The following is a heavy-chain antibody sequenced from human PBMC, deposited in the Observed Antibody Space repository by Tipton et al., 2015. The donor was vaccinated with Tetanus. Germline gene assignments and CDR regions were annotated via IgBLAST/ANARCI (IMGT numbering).Heavy chain of an antibody. Sequence: SLRLSCAASGFTFSSYAMSWVRQAPGKGLEWVSVIYSGGSSTYYADSVKGRFTISRDNSKNSLYLQMSSLRAEDTALYYCAKAPRPLPLAGTPPDDYYYMDVWGKGTTVTVSS. J-gene: IGHJ6*03. CDR3: AKAPRPLPLAGTPPDDYYYMDV. CDR1: GFTFSSYA. D-gene: IGHD6-19*01. V-gene: IGHV3-23*03. CDR2: IYSGGSST.